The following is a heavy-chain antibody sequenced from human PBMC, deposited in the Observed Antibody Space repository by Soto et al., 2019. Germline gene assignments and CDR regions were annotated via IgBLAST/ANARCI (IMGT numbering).Heavy chain of an antibody. CDR1: GYTFSTSG. CDR3: ARAGAAPYYYYGMDV. CDR2: ISTYNGDT. D-gene: IGHD2-15*01. J-gene: IGHJ6*02. Sequence: QVQLVQSGAEVRKPGASVKVSCKASGYTFSTSGMSWLRQAPGQGLEWMGWISTYNGDTNDAPKFQDRVNMTSDTSMSTVYMELRSLRSDDTAVYYCARAGAAPYYYYGMDVWGQGTRVTVSS. V-gene: IGHV1-18*01.